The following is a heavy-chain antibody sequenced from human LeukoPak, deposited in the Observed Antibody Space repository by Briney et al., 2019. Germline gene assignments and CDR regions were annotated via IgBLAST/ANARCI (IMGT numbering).Heavy chain of an antibody. CDR2: MNPISGNT. CDR3: ASRSSGSGIDY. D-gene: IGHD3-10*01. J-gene: IGHJ4*02. V-gene: IGHV1-8*03. Sequence: ASVKVSCKASGYTFTSYDISWVRQAPGQGLEWMGWMNPISGNTGYAQKFQGRVTITRNTSISTAYMELSSLRSEDTAVYYCASRSSGSGIDYWGQGTLVTVSS. CDR1: GYTFTSYD.